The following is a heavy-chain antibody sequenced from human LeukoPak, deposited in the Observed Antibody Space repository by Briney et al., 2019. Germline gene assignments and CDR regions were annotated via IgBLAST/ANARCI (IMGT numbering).Heavy chain of an antibody. V-gene: IGHV3-9*01. CDR2: ISWNSGSI. Sequence: GGSLRLSCAASGFTFDDYAMHWVRQAPGKGLEWVSGISWNSGSIGYADSVKGRFTISRDNAKNSLYLQMNSLRVEDTAVYYCAREGASSLVRGVIGYWGPGTLVTVSS. D-gene: IGHD3-10*01. CDR1: GFTFDDYA. CDR3: AREGASSLVRGVIGY. J-gene: IGHJ4*02.